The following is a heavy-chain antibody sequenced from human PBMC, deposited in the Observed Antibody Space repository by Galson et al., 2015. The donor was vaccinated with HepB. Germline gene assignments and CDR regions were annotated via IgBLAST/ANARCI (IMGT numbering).Heavy chain of an antibody. CDR2: ISGSGGST. CDR1: GFTFSSYA. V-gene: IGHV3-23*01. D-gene: IGHD6-13*01. J-gene: IGHJ6*03. CDR3: AKDWERAAAGPYYYYMDV. Sequence: SLRLSCAASGFTFSSYAMSWVRQAPGKGLEWVSAISGSGGSTYYADSVKGRFTISRDNSKNTLYLQMNSLRAEDTAVYYCAKDWERAAAGPYYYYMDVWGKGTTVTVSS.